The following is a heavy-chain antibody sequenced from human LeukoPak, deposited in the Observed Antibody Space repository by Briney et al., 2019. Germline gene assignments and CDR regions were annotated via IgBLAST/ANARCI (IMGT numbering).Heavy chain of an antibody. D-gene: IGHD1-26*01. CDR3: ARQSGSYRVRAFDI. V-gene: IGHV4-39*01. J-gene: IGHJ3*02. Sequence: PSETLSLTCTVSGGSISSSSYYWGWIRQPPGKGLEWIGSIYYSGSTYYNPSLKSRVTISVDTSKNQFSLKLSSVTAADTAVYYCARQSGSYRVRAFDIWGQGTMVTVSS. CDR2: IYYSGST. CDR1: GGSISSSSYY.